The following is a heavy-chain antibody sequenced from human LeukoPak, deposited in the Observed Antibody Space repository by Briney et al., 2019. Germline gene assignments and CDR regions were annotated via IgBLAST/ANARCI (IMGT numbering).Heavy chain of an antibody. D-gene: IGHD3-22*01. CDR2: ISSSSSTI. Sequence: GGSLRLSCAASGFTFSSYSMNWVRQAPGKGLEWVSYISSSSSTIYYADSVKGRFTISRDNAKNSLYLQMNSLRAEDTAVYYCARDIIRLVVGPGIFDYWGQGTLVTVSS. CDR3: ARDIIRLVVGPGIFDY. J-gene: IGHJ4*02. CDR1: GFTFSSYS. V-gene: IGHV3-48*01.